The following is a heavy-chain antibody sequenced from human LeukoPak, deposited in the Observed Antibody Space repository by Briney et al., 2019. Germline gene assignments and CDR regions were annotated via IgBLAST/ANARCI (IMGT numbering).Heavy chain of an antibody. D-gene: IGHD3-9*01. V-gene: IGHV4-59*02. Sequence: SETLSLTCTVSGDSVSSYYWSWVRQPPGKGLEWIGYIYNSGSTFYNPSLKSRVTISADTSKNQFSLKLSSVTAADTAVYYCARRNDILTGWGGLDYWGQGTLVTVSS. CDR3: ARRNDILTGWGGLDY. CDR1: GDSVSSYY. CDR2: IYNSGST. J-gene: IGHJ4*02.